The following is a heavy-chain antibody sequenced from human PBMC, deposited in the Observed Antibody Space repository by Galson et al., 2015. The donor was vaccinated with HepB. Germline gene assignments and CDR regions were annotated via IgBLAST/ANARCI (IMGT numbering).Heavy chain of an antibody. J-gene: IGHJ6*02. Sequence: SLRLSCAASGFTFSSYAMSWVRQAPGKGLEWVSAISGSGGSTYYADSVKGRFTISRDNSKNTLYLQMNSLRAEDTAVYYCAKSLLDCSSTSCSLGGMDVWGQGTTVTVSS. CDR2: ISGSGGST. V-gene: IGHV3-23*01. CDR1: GFTFSSYA. D-gene: IGHD2-2*01. CDR3: AKSLLDCSSTSCSLGGMDV.